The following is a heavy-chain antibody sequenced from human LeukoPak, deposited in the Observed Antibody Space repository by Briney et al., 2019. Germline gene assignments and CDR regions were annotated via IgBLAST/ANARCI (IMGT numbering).Heavy chain of an antibody. CDR2: IYSGGST. V-gene: IGHV3-66*04. J-gene: IGHJ4*02. Sequence: GGSLRLSCAASGFTVSSNYMSWVRQAPGKGLEWVSVIYSGGSTYYADSVKGRFTISRDNSKNTLYLQMNSLRAEDTAVYYCARHNTGYSDSSGGYYFDYGGQGTLVTVSS. D-gene: IGHD6-19*01. CDR3: ARHNTGYSDSSGGYYFDY. CDR1: GFTVSSNY.